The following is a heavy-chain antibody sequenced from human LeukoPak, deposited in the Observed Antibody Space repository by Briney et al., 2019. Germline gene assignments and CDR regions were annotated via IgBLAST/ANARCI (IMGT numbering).Heavy chain of an antibody. J-gene: IGHJ4*02. V-gene: IGHV4-39*07. CDR1: GGSISSSTYY. CDR2: IYYSGST. Sequence: SETLSLTCTVSGGSISSSTYYWGWLRQPPGKGLEWIGSIYYSGSTYYNPSLKSRVTISVDTSKNQFSLKLSSVTAADTAVYYCARGLATILGWGQGTLVTVSS. D-gene: IGHD5-24*01. CDR3: ARGLATILG.